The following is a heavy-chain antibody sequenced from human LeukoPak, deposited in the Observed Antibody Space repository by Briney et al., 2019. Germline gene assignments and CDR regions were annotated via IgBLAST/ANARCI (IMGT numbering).Heavy chain of an antibody. CDR3: ARGGNIYGDYYFDY. Sequence: ASVKVSCKASGYTFTGFHMHWVLQAPGQGLEWMGWIDSNSGGTSYAQTFQGRVTMTRDTSISTAYMELSEMRSDDTAVYYCARGGNIYGDYYFDYWGQGTLVTVSS. V-gene: IGHV1-2*02. J-gene: IGHJ4*02. D-gene: IGHD4-17*01. CDR1: GYTFTGFH. CDR2: IDSNSGGT.